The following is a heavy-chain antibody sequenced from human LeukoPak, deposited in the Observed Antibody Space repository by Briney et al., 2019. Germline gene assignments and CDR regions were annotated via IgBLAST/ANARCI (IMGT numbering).Heavy chain of an antibody. Sequence: ASVRVSCKASGYTFTSYDINWVRQATGQGLEWMGWMNPNSGNTGYAQKFQGRVTMTRNTSISTAYMELSSLRSEDTAVYYCARGDQHDFWSGYYAYYYYYYGMDVWGQGTTVTVSS. V-gene: IGHV1-8*01. CDR2: MNPNSGNT. D-gene: IGHD3-3*01. J-gene: IGHJ6*02. CDR1: GYTFTSYD. CDR3: ARGDQHDFWSGYYAYYYYYYGMDV.